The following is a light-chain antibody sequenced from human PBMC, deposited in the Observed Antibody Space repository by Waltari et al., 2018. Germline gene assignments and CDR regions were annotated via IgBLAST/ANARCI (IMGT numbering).Light chain of an antibody. J-gene: IGKJ3*01. CDR1: QGISNS. V-gene: IGKV1-NL1*01. CDR2: AAS. CDR3: HQYYSTLFT. Sequence: DIQMTQSPSSLSASVGDRVTITCRASQGISNSLAWYQQKPGKAPKLLLYAASRLESGVPSRFSGSGSGTDYTLTISSLQPEDFATYYCHQYYSTLFTFGPGTKVDIK.